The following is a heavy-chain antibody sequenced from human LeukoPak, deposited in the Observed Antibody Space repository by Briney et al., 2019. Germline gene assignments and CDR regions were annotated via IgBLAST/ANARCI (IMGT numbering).Heavy chain of an antibody. D-gene: IGHD1-20*01. V-gene: IGHV3-7*01. Sequence: GGSLRLSCAASGFTFSSYWMSWVRHAPGKGLEWVANIKQDGSEKYYVDSVKGRFTISRDNAKNSLYLQMNSLRAEDTAVYYCATEGGGYNWIQYWGQGTLVTVSS. CDR1: GFTFSSYW. CDR2: IKQDGSEK. J-gene: IGHJ4*02. CDR3: ATEGGGYNWIQY.